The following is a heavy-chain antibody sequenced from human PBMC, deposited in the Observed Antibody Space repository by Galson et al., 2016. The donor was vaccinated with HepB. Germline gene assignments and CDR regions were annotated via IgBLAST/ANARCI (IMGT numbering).Heavy chain of an antibody. CDR2: IYYSGST. CDR1: GGSIISYY. D-gene: IGHD3-22*01. J-gene: IGHJ6*02. V-gene: IGHV4-59*01. Sequence: LSLTCTVSGGSIISYYWSWIRQPPGKGLEWIGHIYYSGSTNYNPSLKSRVTISVDSSKKQFSLKLSSVTAADTAVYYCARDSSGYYDYYYYHMDVWGQGTTVTVSS. CDR3: ARDSSGYYDYYYYHMDV.